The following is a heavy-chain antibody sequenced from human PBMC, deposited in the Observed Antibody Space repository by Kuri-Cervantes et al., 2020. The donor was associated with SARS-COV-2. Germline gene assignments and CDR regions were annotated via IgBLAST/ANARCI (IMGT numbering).Heavy chain of an antibody. V-gene: IGHV4-34*01. J-gene: IGHJ4*02. D-gene: IGHD3-10*01. Sequence: GSLRLSCAVYGGSFSGYYWSWIRQPPGKGLEWIGEINHSGSTNYNPSLKGRVTISVDTSKNQFSLKLSSVTAADTAVYYCARTLDYYGSGTYCFDYWGQGTLVTVSS. CDR2: INHSGST. CDR3: ARTLDYYGSGTYCFDY. CDR1: GGSFSGYY.